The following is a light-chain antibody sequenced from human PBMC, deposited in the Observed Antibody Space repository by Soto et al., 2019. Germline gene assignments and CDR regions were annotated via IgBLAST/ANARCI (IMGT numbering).Light chain of an antibody. Sequence: QSVLTQPPSASGTPGQRVTISCSGGSSNIKTNGVSWYQQVPGAAPKLLIYSNNQRPSGAPDRFSGSKSGTSASLAISGLQSEDEATYHCATWDDSLNGLIFGGGTKLTLL. CDR2: SNN. J-gene: IGLJ2*01. CDR3: ATWDDSLNGLI. V-gene: IGLV1-44*01. CDR1: SSNIKTNG.